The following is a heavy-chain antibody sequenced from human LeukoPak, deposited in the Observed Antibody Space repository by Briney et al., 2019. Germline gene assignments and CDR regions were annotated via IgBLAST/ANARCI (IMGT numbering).Heavy chain of an antibody. J-gene: IGHJ4*02. CDR3: ARDLSSTSNWELDY. CDR1: GYTFTGYF. V-gene: IGHV1-2*06. CDR2: INPNSGDT. Sequence: ASVKVSCKASGYTFTGYFMHWVRQAPGQGREWMGRINPNSGDTNYAQNFQGRVTMTRDTSISTAYMELSRLGSDDTAVYYCARDLSSTSNWELDYWGQGTLVTVSS. D-gene: IGHD7-27*01.